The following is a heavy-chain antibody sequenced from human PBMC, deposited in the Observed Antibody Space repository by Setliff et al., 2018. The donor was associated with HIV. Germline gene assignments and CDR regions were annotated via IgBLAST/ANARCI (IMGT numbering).Heavy chain of an antibody. V-gene: IGHV1-69*13. Sequence: SVKVSCQSSGGTFSHYAFSWVRQAPAQGLEWMGGIIPIFDKTTYAQKFQGRVTITADEATNTVIMELSNLRSDDTAVYYCARDRPHQHYFELYSFYYMELWGKGTTVTVSS. CDR2: IIPIFDKT. CDR1: GGTFSHYA. J-gene: IGHJ6*03. CDR3: ARDRPHQHYFELYSFYYMEL. D-gene: IGHD3-10*01.